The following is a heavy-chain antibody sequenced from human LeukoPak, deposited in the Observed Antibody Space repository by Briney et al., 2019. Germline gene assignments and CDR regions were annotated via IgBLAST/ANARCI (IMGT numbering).Heavy chain of an antibody. D-gene: IGHD4-17*01. CDR3: ARDRTYGDYVDWFDP. Sequence: PSETLSLTCSVSGGSLSSYYWSWIRQPPGKGLEWIGYIYYSGSTNYNPSLKSRVTISVDTSKNQFSLKLSSVTAADTAVYYCARDRTYGDYVDWFDPWGQGTLVTVSS. CDR1: GGSLSSYY. CDR2: IYYSGST. J-gene: IGHJ5*02. V-gene: IGHV4-59*12.